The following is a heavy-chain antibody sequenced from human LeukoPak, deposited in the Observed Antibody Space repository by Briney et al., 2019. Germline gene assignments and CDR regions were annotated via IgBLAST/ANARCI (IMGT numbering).Heavy chain of an antibody. V-gene: IGHV1-46*01. J-gene: IGHJ6*04. CDR3: ARVDGDYYYYGMDV. CDR1: GYTFTSYY. CDR2: INPSGGST. Sequence: AAVKVSCKASGYTFTSYYMHWVRQAPAPGHQWLVIINPSGGSTSYAQKFQGRVTMTRDTSTSTVYMELSSLRSEDTAVYYCARVDGDYYYYGMDVWGKGTTVTVSS. D-gene: IGHD3-10*01.